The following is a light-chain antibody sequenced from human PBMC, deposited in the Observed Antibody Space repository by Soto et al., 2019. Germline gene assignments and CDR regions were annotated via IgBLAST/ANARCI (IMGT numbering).Light chain of an antibody. Sequence: EIVLTQSPATLSLSPGERATLSCRASQSVSSNLAWYQQKPGQAPRLLIYGASSRATGIPDRFSGSGSGTDFTLIISRLEPEDFAVYYCQQYGSSPPWTFGQGTKVDIK. CDR3: QQYGSSPPWT. V-gene: IGKV3-20*01. CDR2: GAS. J-gene: IGKJ1*01. CDR1: QSVSSN.